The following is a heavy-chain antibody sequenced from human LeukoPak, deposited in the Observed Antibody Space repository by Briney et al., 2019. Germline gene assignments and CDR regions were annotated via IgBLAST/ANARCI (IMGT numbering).Heavy chain of an antibody. CDR1: GFTFSSYA. D-gene: IGHD6-19*01. CDR3: AKDEQWPQVPPDY. J-gene: IGHJ4*02. Sequence: GGSLRLSCAASGFTFSSYAMSWVRQAPGKGLEWVSAIGGSGGSTYYADSVKGRFTISRDNSKNTLYLQMNSLRAEDTAVYYCAKDEQWPQVPPDYWGQGTLVTVSS. CDR2: IGGSGGST. V-gene: IGHV3-23*01.